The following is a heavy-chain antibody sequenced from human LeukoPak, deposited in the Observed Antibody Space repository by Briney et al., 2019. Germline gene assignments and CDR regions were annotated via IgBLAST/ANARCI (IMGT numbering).Heavy chain of an antibody. V-gene: IGHV3-30*02. CDR3: AKDRWGAVASFDY. Sequence: AGGSLRLSCAASGFPFSDYVMHWGRQAPGKGLEWVAVIRYDGNNKYYADSVKGRFTISRDNSKNMLYLQMNSLGTEDTAVYYCAKDRWGAVASFDYWGQGTLVTVSS. D-gene: IGHD6-19*01. J-gene: IGHJ4*02. CDR2: IRYDGNNK. CDR1: GFPFSDYV.